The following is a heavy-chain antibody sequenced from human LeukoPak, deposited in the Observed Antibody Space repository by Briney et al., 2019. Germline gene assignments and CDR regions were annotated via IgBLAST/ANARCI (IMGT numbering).Heavy chain of an antibody. V-gene: IGHV1-46*01. D-gene: IGHD2-2*01. CDR1: GYTFTRYY. Sequence: ASVKVSCKASGYTFTRYYMHWVRQAPGQGLEWMGIIDPSGGSTSYAQRFQGRVTTTRDTSTSTVYMELSSLRSEDTAAYYCARDIVVVAAAYSLGMDVWGKGTMVTVSS. J-gene: IGHJ6*04. CDR2: IDPSGGST. CDR3: ARDIVVVAAAYSLGMDV.